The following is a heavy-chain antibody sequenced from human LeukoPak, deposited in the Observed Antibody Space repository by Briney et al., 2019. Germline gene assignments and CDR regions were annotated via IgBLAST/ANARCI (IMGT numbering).Heavy chain of an antibody. CDR1: GYTFTGYY. D-gene: IGHD6-13*01. J-gene: IGHJ5*02. V-gene: IGHV1-2*02. CDR3: ARDLHDGYSSSWYWFDP. CDR2: INPNSGGT. Sequence: GASVKVSCKASGYTFTGYYMHWVRQAPGQGLEWMGWINPNSGGTNYAQKFQGRVTMTRDTSISTAYMELSRLRSDDTAVYCCARDLHDGYSSSWYWFDPWGQGTLVTVSS.